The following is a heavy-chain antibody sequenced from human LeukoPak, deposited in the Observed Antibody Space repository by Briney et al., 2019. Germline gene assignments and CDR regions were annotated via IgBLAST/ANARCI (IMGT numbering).Heavy chain of an antibody. D-gene: IGHD3-22*01. CDR2: INSDGSST. J-gene: IGHJ4*02. CDR3: AEPEGGYYDIRPD. Sequence: GGSLRLSCAASGLTFSSYWMHWVRQAPGKGLVWVSRINSDGSSTSYADSVKGRFTISRDNAKNTLYLQMNSLRAEDTAVYYCAEPEGGYYDIRPDWGQGTLVTVSS. V-gene: IGHV3-74*01. CDR1: GLTFSSYW.